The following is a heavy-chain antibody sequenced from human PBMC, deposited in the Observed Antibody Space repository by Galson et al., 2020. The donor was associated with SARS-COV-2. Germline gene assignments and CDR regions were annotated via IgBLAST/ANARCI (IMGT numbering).Heavy chain of an antibody. V-gene: IGHV3-30*01. CDR2: ISYDGSNK. J-gene: IGHJ6*03. CDR1: GFIFASYA. D-gene: IGHD4-4*01. Sequence: GESLKISCAASGFIFASYAMHWVRQAPGRGLEWVAFISYDGSNKYYGADSVKGRFTISRDNSKNTLYLQMNSLRGEDTAVYYCARDTSTGQRTYYYYYMDGWGKGTTVTVSS. CDR3: ARDTSTGQRTYYYYYMDG.